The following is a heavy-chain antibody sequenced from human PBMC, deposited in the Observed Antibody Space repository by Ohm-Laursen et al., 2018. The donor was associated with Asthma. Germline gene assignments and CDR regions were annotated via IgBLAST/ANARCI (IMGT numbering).Heavy chain of an antibody. CDR3: ARNGPEWELPGREYSLHH. CDR1: GSTFSRYS. V-gene: IGHV3-21*01. Sequence: SLRLSCSASGSTFSRYSIHWVRQIPGKGLEWVASISTASSFIYYADSVRGRFTTSRDNARNSVYLQMNSLRAEDTALYYCARNGPEWELPGREYSLHHWGEGALVTVSS. CDR2: ISTASSFI. D-gene: IGHD1-26*01. J-gene: IGHJ1*01.